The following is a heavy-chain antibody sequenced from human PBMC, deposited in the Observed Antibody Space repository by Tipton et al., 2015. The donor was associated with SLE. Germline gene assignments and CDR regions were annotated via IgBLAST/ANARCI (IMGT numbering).Heavy chain of an antibody. CDR3: ARGGLTYGYYYYMDV. J-gene: IGHJ6*03. D-gene: IGHD2-21*02. CDR2: ISYTGAT. Sequence: TLSLTCSVSGGSISRGFFYWGWIRQSPGKGLECIGSISYTGATYYNLSLKSRVTISVDTSKNQFSLKLSSVTAADTAVYYCARGGLTYGYYYYMDVWGKGTTVTVSS. V-gene: IGHV4-39*07. CDR1: GGSISRGFFY.